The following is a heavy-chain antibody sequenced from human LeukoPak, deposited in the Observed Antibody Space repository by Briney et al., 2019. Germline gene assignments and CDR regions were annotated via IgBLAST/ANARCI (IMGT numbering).Heavy chain of an antibody. CDR3: AGSFFGYNTG. Sequence: SETLSLTCTVSGGSISSYYWSWIRQPAGKGLEWIGRLYTSGSTNYNPSLRSRVTMSVDTSKNHVSLKLTSVTAADPAVYYCAGSFFGYNTGRGQGTLVTVSS. D-gene: IGHD1-1*01. J-gene: IGHJ4*02. CDR2: LYTSGST. V-gene: IGHV4-4*07. CDR1: GGSISSYY.